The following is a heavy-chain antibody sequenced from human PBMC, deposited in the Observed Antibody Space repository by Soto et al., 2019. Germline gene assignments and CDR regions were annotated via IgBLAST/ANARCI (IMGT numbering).Heavy chain of an antibody. CDR2: IRSKANSFAT. Sequence: EVQLVESGGGLVQPGGSLKLSCAASGFTFSDSAMHWVRQASGEGLEWVGRIRSKANSFATAYAASVTGRFTISRDDSKNTAYLQMNSLKTEDTAVYYCVRGAAYDSKDYRPDWGQGTLVTVSS. V-gene: IGHV3-73*02. J-gene: IGHJ1*01. CDR1: GFTFSDSA. CDR3: VRGAAYDSKDYRPD. D-gene: IGHD3-22*01.